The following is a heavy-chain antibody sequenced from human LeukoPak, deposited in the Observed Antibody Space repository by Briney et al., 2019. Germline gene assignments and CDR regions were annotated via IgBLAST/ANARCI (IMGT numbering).Heavy chain of an antibody. V-gene: IGHV5-10-1*01. CDR2: IAPSDSYT. CDR3: VRQPPGVYDTTQNWFDP. D-gene: IGHD3-22*01. CDR1: GYSSPSYW. Sequence: GESLKISCKVSGYSSPSYWITWVRQVPGKGLEWMRRIAPSDSYTNYNPSFEGHVTMSVEKSITTVYLQWSSLKASDTAMYYCVRQPPGVYDTTQNWFDPWGQGTLVTVSS. J-gene: IGHJ5*02.